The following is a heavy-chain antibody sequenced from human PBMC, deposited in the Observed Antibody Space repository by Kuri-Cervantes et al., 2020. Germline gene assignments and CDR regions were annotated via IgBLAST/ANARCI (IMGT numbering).Heavy chain of an antibody. CDR1: GFTFSSYS. Sequence: GGSLRLSCAASGFTFSSYSMNWVRQAPGKGLEWVSSISSSSSYIYYADSVKGRFTISRDNSKNTLYLQMNSLRAEDTAVYYCAKGGAARPYYYGMDVWGQGTTVTVSS. CDR3: AKGGAARPYYYGMDV. V-gene: IGHV3-21*01. CDR2: ISSSSSYI. D-gene: IGHD6-6*01. J-gene: IGHJ6*02.